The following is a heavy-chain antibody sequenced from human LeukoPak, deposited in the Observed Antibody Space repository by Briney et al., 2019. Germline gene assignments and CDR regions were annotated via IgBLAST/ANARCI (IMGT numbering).Heavy chain of an antibody. V-gene: IGHV4-59*12. J-gene: IGHJ4*02. CDR3: ARDRYYYDSSGYYLSY. CDR1: GGSISSYY. Sequence: SETLSLTCTVSGGSISSYYWSWIRQPPGKGLEWIGYIYYSGSTNYNPSLKSRVTMSVDTSKNQFSLKLSSVTAADTAVYYCARDRYYYDSSGYYLSYWGQGTLVTVSS. CDR2: IYYSGST. D-gene: IGHD3-22*01.